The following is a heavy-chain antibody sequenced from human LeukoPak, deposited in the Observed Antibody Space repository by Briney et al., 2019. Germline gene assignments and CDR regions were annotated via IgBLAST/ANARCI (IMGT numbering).Heavy chain of an antibody. CDR1: GYTFTGYY. CDR2: INPNSGGT. CDR3: ARALYGDYGNDWFDP. Sequence: ASVKVSCKASGYTFTGYYMHWVRQAPGQGLEWMGWINPNSGGTNYAQKFQGWVTMTRDTSISTAYMELSRLRSDDTAVYYCARALYGDYGNDWFDPWGQGTLVTVSS. J-gene: IGHJ5*02. D-gene: IGHD4-17*01. V-gene: IGHV1-2*04.